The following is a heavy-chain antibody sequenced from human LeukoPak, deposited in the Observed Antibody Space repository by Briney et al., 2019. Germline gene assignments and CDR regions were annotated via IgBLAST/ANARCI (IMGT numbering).Heavy chain of an antibody. CDR3: AKDARDSSSWDWFDP. CDR2: ISGSGGST. D-gene: IGHD6-13*01. Sequence: QAGGSLRLSCAASGFTFSSYAMSWVRQAPGKGLEWVSAISGSGGSTYYADSVKGRFTISRDNSKSTLYLQMNSLRAEDTAVYYCAKDARDSSSWDWFDPWGQGTLVTVSS. J-gene: IGHJ5*02. CDR1: GFTFSSYA. V-gene: IGHV3-23*01.